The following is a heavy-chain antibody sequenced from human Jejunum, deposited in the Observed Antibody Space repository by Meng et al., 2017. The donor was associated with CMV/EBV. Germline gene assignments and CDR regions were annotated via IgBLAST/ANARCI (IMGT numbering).Heavy chain of an antibody. CDR3: ARGGGDPIRGVLPFDY. V-gene: IGHV4-34*01. D-gene: IGHD2-21*01. Sequence: QVQLEQWAAGLLKPAETRLITCGVYGGSFSSYYWSWIRQPPGKGLEWIAEINHSGSTNYNPSLKSRVTISLDTSNSHFSLKLTSVTAADTAVYFCARGGGDPIRGVLPFDYWGQGTLVTVSS. J-gene: IGHJ4*02. CDR1: GGSFSSYY. CDR2: INHSGST.